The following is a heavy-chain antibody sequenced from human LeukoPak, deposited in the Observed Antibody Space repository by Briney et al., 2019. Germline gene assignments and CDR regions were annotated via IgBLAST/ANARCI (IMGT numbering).Heavy chain of an antibody. V-gene: IGHV3-9*01. CDR3: AKGLSSSWSNWFDP. Sequence: GRSLRLSCAASGFTFDDYAMHWVPQAPGKGLEWVSGISWNSGSIGYADSVKGRFTISRDNAKNSLYLQMNSLRAEDTALYYCAKGLSSSWSNWFDPWGQGTLVTVSS. D-gene: IGHD6-13*01. CDR1: GFTFDDYA. J-gene: IGHJ5*02. CDR2: ISWNSGSI.